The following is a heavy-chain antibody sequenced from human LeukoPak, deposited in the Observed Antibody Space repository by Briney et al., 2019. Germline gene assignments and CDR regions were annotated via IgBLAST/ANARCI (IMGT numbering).Heavy chain of an antibody. CDR2: INHSGST. D-gene: IGHD6-13*01. CDR1: GGSFSGYY. V-gene: IGHV4-34*01. Sequence: SETLSLTCAVYGGSFSGYYWSWIRQPPGKGLEWIGEINHSGSTNYNPSLKSRVTISVDTSKNQFSLKLSSVTAADTAVYYCARLSSSSWYGSYNWFDPWGQGTLVTVSS. J-gene: IGHJ5*02. CDR3: ARLSSSSWYGSYNWFDP.